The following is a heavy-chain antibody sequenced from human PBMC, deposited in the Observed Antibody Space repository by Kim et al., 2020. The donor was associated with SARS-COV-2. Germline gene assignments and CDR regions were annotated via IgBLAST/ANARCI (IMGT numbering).Heavy chain of an antibody. V-gene: IGHV4-59*01. CDR2: INNTEKP. J-gene: IGHJ6*02. Sequence: INNTEKPVYNPSLKSRVAITGDPSKNQYSLKLTSMTAADTAVYFCARNMGVWGQGITVTVSS. CDR3: ARNMGV.